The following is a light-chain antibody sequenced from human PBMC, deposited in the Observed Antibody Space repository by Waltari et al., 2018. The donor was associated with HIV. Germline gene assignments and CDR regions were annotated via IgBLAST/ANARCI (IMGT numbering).Light chain of an antibody. J-gene: IGKJ4*01. CDR2: GSS. Sequence: DIQMTQSPSSLSASVGEKVTITGQASDNIRTFLNWFHLKSRQAPELLIYGSSNLQRGVSPRFSGGGCGTQFTFTINSLQPEDVGTYYCQHLDSLGALSFGGGTKVDI. CDR3: QHLDSLGALS. V-gene: IGKV1-33*01. CDR1: DNIRTF.